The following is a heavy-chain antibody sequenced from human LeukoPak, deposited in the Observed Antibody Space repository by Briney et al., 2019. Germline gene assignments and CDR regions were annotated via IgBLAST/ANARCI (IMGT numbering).Heavy chain of an antibody. CDR3: AAARGSNCSGGSCYHSLNFDY. D-gene: IGHD2-15*01. CDR1: GGSISSGGYS. V-gene: IGHV4-30-2*01. CDR2: IYHSGST. Sequence: PSQTLSLTCAVSGGSISSGGYSWSWIRQPPGKGLEWIGYIYHSGSTYYNPSLKSRFTMSVDTSKNQFSLKLSSVTAADTAVYYCAAARGSNCSGGSCYHSLNFDYWGQGTLVTVSS. J-gene: IGHJ4*02.